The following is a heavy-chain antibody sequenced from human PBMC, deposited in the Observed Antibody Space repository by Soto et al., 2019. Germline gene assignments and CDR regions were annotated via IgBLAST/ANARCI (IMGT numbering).Heavy chain of an antibody. CDR1: GFTFGDYT. D-gene: IGHD2-15*01. J-gene: IGHJ4*02. CDR2: SSGGGGST. V-gene: IGHV3-43*01. Sequence: HPGGCQRLPFAACGFTFGDYTMHWVRQAPGKGLEWVSLSSGGGGSTYYADSVKGRFTISRDNYKNSLYLQMNSLRAEDTAVYYCAKGVVVVAATPPDYWGQGTLVTVSS. CDR3: AKGVVVVAATPPDY.